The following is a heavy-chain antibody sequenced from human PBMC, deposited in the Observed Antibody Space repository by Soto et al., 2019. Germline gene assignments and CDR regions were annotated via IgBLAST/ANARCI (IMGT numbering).Heavy chain of an antibody. CDR1: GFTFSSYS. J-gene: IGHJ6*02. CDR3: AREYRWADILTGYYSAYYYYGMDV. V-gene: IGHV3-21*01. D-gene: IGHD3-9*01. Sequence: GGSQRLSCAASGFTFSSYSMNWVRQAPGKGLEWVSSISSSSSYIYYADSVKGRFTISRDNAKNSLYLQMNSLRAEDTAVYYCAREYRWADILTGYYSAYYYYGMDVWGQGTTVTVSS. CDR2: ISSSSSYI.